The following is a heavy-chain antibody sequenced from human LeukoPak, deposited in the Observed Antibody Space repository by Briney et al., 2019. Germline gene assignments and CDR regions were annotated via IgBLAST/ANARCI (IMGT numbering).Heavy chain of an antibody. D-gene: IGHD3-16*01. Sequence: SETLSLTCTVSGGSISSSSYYWGWIRQPPGKGLEWIGSIYYSGSTYYNPSLKSRVTISVDTSENQFSLKLSSVTAADTAVYYCASSGGVSYYYMDVWGKGTTVTVSS. V-gene: IGHV4-39*07. J-gene: IGHJ6*03. CDR2: IYYSGST. CDR3: ASSGGVSYYYMDV. CDR1: GGSISSSSYY.